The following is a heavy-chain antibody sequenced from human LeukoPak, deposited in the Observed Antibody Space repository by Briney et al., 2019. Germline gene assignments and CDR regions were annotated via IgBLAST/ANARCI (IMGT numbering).Heavy chain of an antibody. J-gene: IGHJ4*02. V-gene: IGHV3-30*03. D-gene: IGHD2-8*02. CDR2: ISYDGSNK. Sequence: AGGSLRLSCAASGFTFSSYGMHWVRQAPGKGLEWVAVISYDGSNKYYADSVKGRFTISRDNSKNTLYVQMNSLRAEDTAIYYCATYRQVLLPFESWGQGTLVTVSS. CDR1: GFTFSSYG. CDR3: ATYRQVLLPFES.